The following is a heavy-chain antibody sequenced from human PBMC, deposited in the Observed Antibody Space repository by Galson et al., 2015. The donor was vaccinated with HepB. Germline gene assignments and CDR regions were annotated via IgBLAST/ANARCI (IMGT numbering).Heavy chain of an antibody. CDR1: GFTFGDYA. J-gene: IGHJ3*01. V-gene: IGHV3-49*01. Sequence: SLRLSCAASGFTFGDYAMSWFRQAPGKGLEWVGFIRSKAYGDSDTRYNPSFQGQVTFSADKSISTAYLQWNSLKASDTAMYYCARHSITTSSTTGPTLDAFDVWGQGTVVTVSS. CDR3: ARHSITTSSTTGPTLDAFDV. CDR2: IRSKAYGDSDT. D-gene: IGHD2-2*01.